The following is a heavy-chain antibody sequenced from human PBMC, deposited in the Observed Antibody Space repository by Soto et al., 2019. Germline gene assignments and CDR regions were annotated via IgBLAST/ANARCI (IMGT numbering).Heavy chain of an antibody. Sequence: RGESLKISCKGSGYHFTNYWIGWVRQVPGKGLEWMGFIYPSDSDTRYSPSFQGQVTISADKSISTAYLQWSSLKASDTAMYYCATTQTTVTTLSNPRFDYWGQGTLVTVSS. D-gene: IGHD4-17*01. V-gene: IGHV5-51*01. CDR2: IYPSDSDT. CDR1: GYHFTNYW. J-gene: IGHJ4*02. CDR3: ATTQTTVTTLSNPRFDY.